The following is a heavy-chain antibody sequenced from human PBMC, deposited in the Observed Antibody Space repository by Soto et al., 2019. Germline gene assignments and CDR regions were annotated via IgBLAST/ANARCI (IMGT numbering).Heavy chain of an antibody. D-gene: IGHD2-15*01. Sequence: QVQLQESGPGLVKPSQTLSLTCTVSGGSISSGGYYWSWIRQHPGKGLEWIGYIYYSGSTSSNPXLXSXXNLSVDTSKNQFSLKLSSVSARDTAAYYCVRGVAHWGQGTLVTVSS. CDR2: IYYSGST. V-gene: IGHV4-31*01. CDR3: VRGVAH. J-gene: IGHJ4*02. CDR1: GGSISSGGYY.